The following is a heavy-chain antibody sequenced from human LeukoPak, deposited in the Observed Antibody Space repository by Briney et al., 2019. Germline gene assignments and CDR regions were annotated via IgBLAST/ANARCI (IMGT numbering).Heavy chain of an antibody. CDR3: AKDLHEYFFDY. J-gene: IGHJ4*02. Sequence: GGSLRLSCAASGFIFSTYSMNWVRQAPGKGLQWVATVNTGGGAYYAGSVKGRFTISRDNSRNTLYLQMNSLRAEDTALYYCAKDLHEYFFDYWGQGTLVTVSS. V-gene: IGHV3-23*01. CDR1: GFIFSTYS. CDR2: VNTGGGA.